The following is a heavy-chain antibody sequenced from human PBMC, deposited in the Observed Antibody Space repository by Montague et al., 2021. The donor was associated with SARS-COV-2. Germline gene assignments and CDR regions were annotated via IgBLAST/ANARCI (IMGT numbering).Heavy chain of an antibody. V-gene: IGHV4-59*13. CDR2: IYKNENS. Sequence: SETLSFTCTVSGGSISSYYWSWIRQTPGKGLEWIAYIYKNENSNYNPSLKSRVAISLDTSRSQIYLNMTSVTAADTAMYFCAGERDYRRNFDFWGQGALVSVS. J-gene: IGHJ4*02. CDR1: GGSISSYY. D-gene: IGHD4-17*01. CDR3: AGERDYRRNFDF.